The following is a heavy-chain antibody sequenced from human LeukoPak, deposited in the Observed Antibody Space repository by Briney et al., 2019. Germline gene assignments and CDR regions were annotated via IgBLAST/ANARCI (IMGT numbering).Heavy chain of an antibody. Sequence: PSETLSLTCTVSGGSIGSHVWSSLRQPPGEGVEWIGYIYYSGTTSYNPSLKSRVTISVDTSKNQFSLKLSSVTAADAAVYYCARDYYDSRGEAFDIWGRGTMVTVSS. CDR1: GGSIGSHV. CDR2: IYYSGTT. CDR3: ARDYYDSRGEAFDI. V-gene: IGHV4-59*11. D-gene: IGHD3-22*01. J-gene: IGHJ3*02.